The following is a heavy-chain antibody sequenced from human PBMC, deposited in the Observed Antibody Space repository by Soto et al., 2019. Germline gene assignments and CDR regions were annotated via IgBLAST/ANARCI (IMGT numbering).Heavy chain of an antibody. V-gene: IGHV1-18*01. Sequence: ASVKVSCKASGYTFTSYGISWVRQAPGQGLEWMGWISAYDGNTNYAQKLQGRVTMTTDTSTSTAYMELRSLRSDDTAVYYCARDRALGYCTNGVCYDYYYYGMDVWGQGTTVTVSS. CDR3: ARDRALGYCTNGVCYDYYYYGMDV. CDR1: GYTFTSYG. D-gene: IGHD2-8*01. CDR2: ISAYDGNT. J-gene: IGHJ6*02.